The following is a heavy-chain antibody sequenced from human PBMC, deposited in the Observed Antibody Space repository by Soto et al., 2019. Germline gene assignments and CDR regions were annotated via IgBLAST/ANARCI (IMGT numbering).Heavy chain of an antibody. V-gene: IGHV4-39*01. CDR1: GGSISSSSYY. CDR2: IYYSGST. Sequence: PSETLSLTCTVSGGSISSSSYYWGWIRQPPGKGLEWIGSIYYSGSTYYNPSLKSRVTMSVDTSKNQFSLNLNSVTAADTAVYSCARKRFSYGIFDSWGQGTLVTVSS. J-gene: IGHJ4*02. D-gene: IGHD5-18*01. CDR3: ARKRFSYGIFDS.